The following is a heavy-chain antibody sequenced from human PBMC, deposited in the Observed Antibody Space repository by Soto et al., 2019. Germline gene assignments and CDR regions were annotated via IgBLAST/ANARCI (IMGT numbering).Heavy chain of an antibody. V-gene: IGHV3-11*05. D-gene: IGHD6-13*01. CDR3: ASSVGYSSSWINFDY. J-gene: IGHJ4*02. Sequence: QVQLVESGGGLVKPGGSLRLSCAASGFTCSDYYMSWIRQAPGKGLEWVSYISSSSSYTNYADSVKGRFTISRDNAKNSLYLQMNSLRAEDTAVYYCASSVGYSSSWINFDYWGQGTLVTVSS. CDR1: GFTCSDYY. CDR2: ISSSSSYT.